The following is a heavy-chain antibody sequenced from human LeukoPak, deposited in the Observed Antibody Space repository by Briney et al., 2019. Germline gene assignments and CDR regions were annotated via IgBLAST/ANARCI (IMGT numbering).Heavy chain of an antibody. J-gene: IGHJ4*02. Sequence: GGSLRLSCAASGFTFRNHWMGWVRQAPGKGLEHVSAISSDGGTTYCADSVEGRFTISRDNSKNTLYLQMSSLRHEDTAVYYCVRGGDYADYWGQGTLVTVSS. CDR3: VRGGDYADY. CDR1: GFTFRNHW. CDR2: ISSDGGTT. V-gene: IGHV3-64D*06. D-gene: IGHD3-16*01.